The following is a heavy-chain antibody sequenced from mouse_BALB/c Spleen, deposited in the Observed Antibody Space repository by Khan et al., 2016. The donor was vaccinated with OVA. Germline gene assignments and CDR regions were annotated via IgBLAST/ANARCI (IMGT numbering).Heavy chain of an antibody. Sequence: VQLKESGAELMKPGASVKISCKASGYSFTSYYIHWVMQSHGKSLEWIGYIDPFSGGTNYNQKFKGKASLTVDKSSSTAYIHLSTLTSEDSAVYDCTRHGYVAWFTDWGQGTLVTVSA. CDR3: TRHGYVAWFTD. CDR2: IDPFSGGT. D-gene: IGHD2-2*01. CDR1: GYSFTSYY. J-gene: IGHJ3*01. V-gene: IGHV1S135*01.